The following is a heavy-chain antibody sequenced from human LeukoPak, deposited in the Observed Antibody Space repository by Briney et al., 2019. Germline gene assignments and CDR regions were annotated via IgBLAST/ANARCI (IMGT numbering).Heavy chain of an antibody. CDR1: GFTFSGYG. CDR2: ISYDGSNK. V-gene: IGHV3-30*18. J-gene: IGHJ4*02. CDR3: AKELPYYYDSSGYYRCYFDY. D-gene: IGHD3-22*01. Sequence: GRSLRLSCAASGFTFSGYGMHWVRQAPGKGLEWVAVISYDGSNKYYADSVKGRFTISRDNSKNTLYLQMNSLRAEDTAVYYCAKELPYYYDSSGYYRCYFDYWGQGTLVTVSP.